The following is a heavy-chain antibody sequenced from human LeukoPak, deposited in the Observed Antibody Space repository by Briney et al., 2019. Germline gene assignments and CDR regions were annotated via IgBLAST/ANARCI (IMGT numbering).Heavy chain of an antibody. CDR3: ARSGGVGATSSKYYFDY. V-gene: IGHV4-39*07. D-gene: IGHD1-26*01. Sequence: PSETLSLTCTVSGGSISSYYWGWIRQPPGKGLEWIGGIYYSGSTYYNPSLKSRVTISVDTSKNQFSLKLSSVTAADTAVYYCARSGGVGATSSKYYFDYWGQGTLVTVSS. J-gene: IGHJ4*02. CDR2: IYYSGST. CDR1: GGSISSYY.